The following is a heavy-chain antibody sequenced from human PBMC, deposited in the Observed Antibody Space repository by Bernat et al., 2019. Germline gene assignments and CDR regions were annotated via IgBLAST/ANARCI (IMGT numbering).Heavy chain of an antibody. Sequence: QVQMQESGPGLVKPSQTLSLTCTVSGGSVGGGDFYWTWLRQQPGKGLEWIGYIYYIASTVYNPSLKSRVSISKDTPRNQFSLNLASVTAADTAVYYCARAPRYDITTGPTHFFDSWGQGTLVTISS. V-gene: IGHV4-31*03. CDR1: GGSVGGGDFY. D-gene: IGHD3-9*01. CDR3: ARAPRYDITTGPTHFFDS. CDR2: IYYIAST. J-gene: IGHJ4*02.